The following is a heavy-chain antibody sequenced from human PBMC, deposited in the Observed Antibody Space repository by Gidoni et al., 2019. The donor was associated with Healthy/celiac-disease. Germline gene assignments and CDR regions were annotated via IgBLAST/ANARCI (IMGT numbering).Heavy chain of an antibody. V-gene: IGHV3-23*01. J-gene: IGHJ5*02. CDR1: GFTFSSYA. D-gene: IGHD3-10*01. Sequence: EVQLLESGGGLVQPGGSLRLSCAASGFTFSSYAMSWVRQAPGKGLEWVSAISGSGGSTYYADSVKGRFTISRDNSKNTLYLQMNSLRAEDTAVYYCAKTSYYYGSGSRRFDPWGQGTLVTVSS. CDR3: AKTSYYYGSGSRRFDP. CDR2: ISGSGGST.